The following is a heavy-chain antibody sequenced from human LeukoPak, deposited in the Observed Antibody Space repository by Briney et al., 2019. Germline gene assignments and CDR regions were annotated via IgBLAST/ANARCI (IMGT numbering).Heavy chain of an antibody. CDR1: GFSFSEYW. V-gene: IGHV3-7*01. CDR2: VNNDAKEK. J-gene: IGHJ4*02. Sequence: GGSLRLSCAASGFSFSEYWMSWVRLTPGKGLEWVANVNNDAKEKYYVDSVKGRFTVSRDNTKNTLFLRLNSLRAEDTAVYYCARDPIVVVPAAIRVWSYYFDYWGQGTLVTVSS. CDR3: ARDPIVVVPAAIRVWSYYFDY. D-gene: IGHD2-2*02.